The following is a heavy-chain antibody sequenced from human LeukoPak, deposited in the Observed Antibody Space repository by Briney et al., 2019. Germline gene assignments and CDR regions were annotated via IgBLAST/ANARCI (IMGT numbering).Heavy chain of an antibody. CDR3: AKGSYYDSSGSFYFEY. D-gene: IGHD3-22*01. Sequence: GGSLRLSCAASGFTISSSAMSWVRQAGGKGLEWVSGISGCGDNTYYAVSVKGWFTISRDDSRSMMYVQVNSLGTEDKAEYYCAKGSYYDSSGSFYFEYWGQRTLVTVS. CDR2: ISGCGDNT. V-gene: IGHV3-23*01. J-gene: IGHJ4*02. CDR1: GFTISSSA.